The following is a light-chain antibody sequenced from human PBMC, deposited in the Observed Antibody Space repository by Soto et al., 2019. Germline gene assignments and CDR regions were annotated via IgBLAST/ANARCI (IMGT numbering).Light chain of an antibody. CDR2: AAS. CDR1: QSISSY. CDR3: QQSYRTPLP. V-gene: IGKV1-39*01. Sequence: DIQMTQSPSSLSASVGDRVTITCRASQSISSYLNWYQQKPGKAPKLLIYAASSLQSGVPSRFSGSGSGTDFHLTISSLQPEDFSTYHCQQSYRTPLPFGQGKRLEIK. J-gene: IGKJ5*01.